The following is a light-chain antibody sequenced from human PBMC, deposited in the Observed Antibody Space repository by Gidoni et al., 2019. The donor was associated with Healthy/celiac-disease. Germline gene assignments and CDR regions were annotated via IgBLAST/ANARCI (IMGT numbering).Light chain of an antibody. CDR3: QQYENLPLT. CDR2: DAS. J-gene: IGKJ4*01. V-gene: IGKV1-33*01. CDR1: QDINNC. Sequence: IQMTQSPSSLSASVGDRVTITCQASQDINNCLNWYQQKPGKAPKLLIYDASNLETGVPSRFSGSGSGTDFTFTISSLQPEDIATYYCQQYENLPLTFGGGTKVEIK.